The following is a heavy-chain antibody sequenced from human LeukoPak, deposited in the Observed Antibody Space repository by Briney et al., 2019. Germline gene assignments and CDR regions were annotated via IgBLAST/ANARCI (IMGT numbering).Heavy chain of an antibody. V-gene: IGHV3-9*01. CDR3: AKDHQLYYGSGSSGSSYMDV. D-gene: IGHD3-10*01. CDR1: GFIFDDYG. Sequence: PGRSLRLSCASSGFIFDDYGMHWVRQAPGKGLEWVSSISWNSGSIGYADSVKGRFTISRDNAKNSLYLQMNSLRTEDTALYYCAKDHQLYYGSGSSGSSYMDVWGKGTTVTVSS. CDR2: ISWNSGSI. J-gene: IGHJ6*04.